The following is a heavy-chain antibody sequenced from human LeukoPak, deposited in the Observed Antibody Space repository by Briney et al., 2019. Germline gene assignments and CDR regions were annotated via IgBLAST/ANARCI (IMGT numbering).Heavy chain of an antibody. J-gene: IGHJ5*02. D-gene: IGHD3-22*01. CDR2: IIPIFGTA. Sequence: SVRVSCKASGGTFSSYAISWVRQAPGQGLEWMGGIIPIFGTANYAQKFQGRVTITADESTSTAYMELSSLRSEDTAVYYCARVVSDSSGYYYWEIWFDPWGQGTLVTVSS. CDR1: GGTFSSYA. CDR3: ARVVSDSSGYYYWEIWFDP. V-gene: IGHV1-69*13.